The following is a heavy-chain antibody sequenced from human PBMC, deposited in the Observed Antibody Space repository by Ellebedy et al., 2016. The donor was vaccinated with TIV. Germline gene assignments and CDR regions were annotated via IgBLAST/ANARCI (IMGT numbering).Heavy chain of an antibody. D-gene: IGHD6-13*01. CDR2: MNPNSGNT. J-gene: IGHJ4*02. CDR1: GYTFTSYD. V-gene: IGHV1-8*01. Sequence: ASVKVSXXASGYTFTSYDINWVRQATGQGLEWMGWMNPNSGNTGYAQKFQGRVTMTRNTSISTAYMELSSLRSEDTAVYYCARGPRIAAAGKGGVGYWGQGTLVTVSS. CDR3: ARGPRIAAAGKGGVGY.